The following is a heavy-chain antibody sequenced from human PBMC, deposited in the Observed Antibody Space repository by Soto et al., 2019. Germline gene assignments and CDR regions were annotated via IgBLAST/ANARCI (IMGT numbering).Heavy chain of an antibody. CDR2: IKSKTDGGTT. CDR1: GFTFSNAW. Sequence: PGGSLRLSCAASGFTFSNAWMNWVRQAPGKGLEWVGRIKSKTDGGTTDYAAPVKGRFTISRDDSKNTLYLQMNSLKTEDTAVYYCTTDPDIVARFYYGMDVWGQGTTVTVSS. CDR3: TTDPDIVARFYYGMDV. J-gene: IGHJ6*02. V-gene: IGHV3-15*07. D-gene: IGHD5-12*01.